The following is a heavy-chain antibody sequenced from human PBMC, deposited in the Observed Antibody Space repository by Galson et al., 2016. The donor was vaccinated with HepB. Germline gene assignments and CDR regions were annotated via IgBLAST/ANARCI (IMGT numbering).Heavy chain of an antibody. J-gene: IGHJ4*02. D-gene: IGHD1-14*01. CDR2: MNSDGKYI. CDR3: TRGSITTCRGYY. Sequence: SLRLSCAASGFTFETYSMNWVRQAPGKGLEWVSSMNSDGKYIYYADSVKGRFTISRDNGKRTLYLQMNSLRADDTAIYYCTRGSITTCRGYYWGQGTLGTVSS. V-gene: IGHV3-21*01. CDR1: GFTFETYS.